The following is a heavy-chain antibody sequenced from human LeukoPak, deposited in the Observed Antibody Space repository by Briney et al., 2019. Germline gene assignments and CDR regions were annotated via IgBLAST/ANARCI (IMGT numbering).Heavy chain of an antibody. CDR3: ARFGGSYYWALDY. Sequence: SETLSLTCTVSGGSISSSSYYWGWIRQPPGKGLEWIGSIYYSGSTYYNPSLKSRVTISVDTSKNQFSLKLSSVTAADTAVYYCARFGGSYYWALDYWGQGTLVTVSS. CDR1: GGSISSSSYY. V-gene: IGHV4-39*07. CDR2: IYYSGST. D-gene: IGHD1-26*01. J-gene: IGHJ4*02.